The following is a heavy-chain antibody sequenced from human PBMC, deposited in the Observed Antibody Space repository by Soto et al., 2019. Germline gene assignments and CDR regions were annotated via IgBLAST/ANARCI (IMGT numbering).Heavy chain of an antibody. J-gene: IGHJ4*02. CDR1: GGTFKMYA. CDR3: ARSIGSGGVIGGFDY. V-gene: IGHV1-69*06. D-gene: IGHD3-16*02. Sequence: QVQLVQSGPEVKKPGSAVKVSCKASGGTFKMYAMNWVRQAPGQGLEWMGGTIPALDKTNYAQKFQGRLTITVDKSTGTAYMDLSGLRSDDTAVYYCARSIGSGGVIGGFDYWGQGTLVTVSS. CDR2: TIPALDKT.